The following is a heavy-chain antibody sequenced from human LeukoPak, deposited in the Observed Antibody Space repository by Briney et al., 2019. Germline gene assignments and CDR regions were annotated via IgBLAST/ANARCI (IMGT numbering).Heavy chain of an antibody. J-gene: IGHJ4*02. V-gene: IGHV4-59*01. CDR2: IYYSGST. D-gene: IGHD6-19*01. Sequence: SGTLSPTCTVSGGSISSYYWSWIRQPPGKGLEWIGYIYYSGSTNYNPSLKSRVTISVDTSKNQFSLKLSSVTAADTAVYYCARGRGWYGYWGQGTLVTVSS. CDR3: ARGRGWYGY. CDR1: GGSISSYY.